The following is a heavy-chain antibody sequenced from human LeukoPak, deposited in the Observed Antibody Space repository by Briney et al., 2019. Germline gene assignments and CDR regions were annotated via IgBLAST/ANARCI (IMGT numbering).Heavy chain of an antibody. D-gene: IGHD3-22*01. CDR2: INPGGGST. CDR3: ARGVHVRKYDSNHNSFDP. V-gene: IGHV1-46*01. J-gene: IGHJ5*02. CDR1: GYTFTSYY. Sequence: GASVNVPCKASGYTFTSYYMYWVRQAPGQGLEWMGLINPGGGSTNYAQTFQGRVTVTRDMSTSTVYMELSSLRSDDAAVYYCARGVHVRKYDSNHNSFDPWGQGTLVTVSS.